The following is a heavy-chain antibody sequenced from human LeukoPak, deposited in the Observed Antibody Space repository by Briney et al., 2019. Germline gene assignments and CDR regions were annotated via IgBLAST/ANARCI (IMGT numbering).Heavy chain of an antibody. D-gene: IGHD3-10*01. CDR3: TTDTFGARDS. Sequence: GGSLRLSCAASGYTFSRYWMHWVRQGPGKGLVWVSRINEDGSATSYAESVRGRFTISRDNAKNTLYLQMNSLRAEDAAVYYCTTDTFGARDSWGQGTLVTVSS. J-gene: IGHJ4*02. V-gene: IGHV3-74*01. CDR1: GYTFSRYW. CDR2: INEDGSAT.